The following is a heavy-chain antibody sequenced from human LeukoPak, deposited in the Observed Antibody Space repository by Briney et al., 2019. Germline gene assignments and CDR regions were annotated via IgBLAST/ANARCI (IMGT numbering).Heavy chain of an antibody. CDR2: INHSGST. CDR1: GGSFSGYY. CDR3: ARGRVEVGATYYFDY. V-gene: IGHV4-34*01. J-gene: IGHJ4*02. Sequence: SETLSLICAVYGGSFSGYYWSWIRQPPGKGLEWIGEINHSGSTNYNPSLKSRVTISVDTSKNQFSLKLSSVTAADTAVYYCARGRVEVGATYYFDYWGQGTLVTVSS. D-gene: IGHD1-26*01.